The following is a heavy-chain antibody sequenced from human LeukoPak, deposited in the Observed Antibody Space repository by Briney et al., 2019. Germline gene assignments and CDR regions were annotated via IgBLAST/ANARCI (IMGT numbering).Heavy chain of an antibody. J-gene: IGHJ6*02. CDR1: GGSISSYY. Sequence: SETLSLTCTVSGGSISSYYWSWIRQPPGKGLEWIGYIYYSGSTNYNPSLKSRVTISVDTSKNQFSLKLSSVTAADTAVYYCARVYTMVRGVLLRGMDVWGQGTTVTVSS. D-gene: IGHD3-10*01. CDR3: ARVYTMVRGVLLRGMDV. CDR2: IYYSGST. V-gene: IGHV4-59*12.